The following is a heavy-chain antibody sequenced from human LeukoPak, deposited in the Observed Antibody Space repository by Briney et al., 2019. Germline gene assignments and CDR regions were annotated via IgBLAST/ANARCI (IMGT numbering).Heavy chain of an antibody. CDR2: IYYSGSA. CDR3: ARENSTTYISGYYPAFDI. Sequence: PSGTLSLTCTVSGGSISSYYLSWIRQPPGQGLEWIGYIYYSGSANYNPSLKSRVTISVDTSKNPFSLKLSSVTAEDTAVYYCARENSTTYISGYYPAFDIWGQGTMVTVSS. CDR1: GGSISSYY. V-gene: IGHV4-59*01. D-gene: IGHD3-22*01. J-gene: IGHJ3*02.